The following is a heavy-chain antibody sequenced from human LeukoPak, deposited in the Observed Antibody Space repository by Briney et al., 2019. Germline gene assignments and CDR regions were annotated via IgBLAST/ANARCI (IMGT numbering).Heavy chain of an antibody. J-gene: IGHJ4*02. CDR2: ISSSSSTI. CDR3: ASAQNYYDSSGFDY. Sequence: GGSLRLSCAASGFTFSSYSMNWVRQAPGKGLEWVSYISSSSSTIYYADSVKGRFTISRDNAKNSLYLQMNSLRAEDTAVYYCASAQNYYDSSGFDYWGQGTLVTVSS. CDR1: GFTFSSYS. V-gene: IGHV3-48*01. D-gene: IGHD3-22*01.